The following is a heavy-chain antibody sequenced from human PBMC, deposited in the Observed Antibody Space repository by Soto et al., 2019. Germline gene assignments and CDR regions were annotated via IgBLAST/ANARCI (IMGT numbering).Heavy chain of an antibody. CDR1: GGSVSSDTHY. V-gene: IGHV4-61*01. D-gene: IGHD4-17*01. Sequence: QVQLQESGPGLVKPSETLSLTCTVSGGSVSSDTHYWSWMRQPPGKGLEWIGYIYSSGTTNYNPSIKSRVTISIDTSKNQFSLNLRSVTAADTAVYYCARGPTVTTDYWGQGTLVTVSS. J-gene: IGHJ4*02. CDR2: IYSSGTT. CDR3: ARGPTVTTDY.